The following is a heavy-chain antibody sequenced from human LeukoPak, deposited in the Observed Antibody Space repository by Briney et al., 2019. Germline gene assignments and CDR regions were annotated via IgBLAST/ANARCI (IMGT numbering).Heavy chain of an antibody. D-gene: IGHD3-22*01. CDR2: ISYDGSNK. CDR3: ARDRKRITMIVVVRDTYAFDI. CDR1: GFTFSSYA. Sequence: PGGSLRLSCAASGFTFSSYAMHWVRQAPGKGLEWVAVISYDGSNKYYADSVKGRFTISRDNSKNTLYLQMNSLRAEDTAVYYCARDRKRITMIVVVRDTYAFDIWGQGTMVTVSS. V-gene: IGHV3-30-3*01. J-gene: IGHJ3*02.